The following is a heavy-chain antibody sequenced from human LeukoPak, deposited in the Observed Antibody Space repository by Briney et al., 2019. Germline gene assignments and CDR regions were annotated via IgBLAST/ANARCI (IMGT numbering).Heavy chain of an antibody. V-gene: IGHV3-30*18. D-gene: IGHD4-11*01. CDR3: AKDYDYSNYLPDY. CDR2: ISYDGSNK. CDR1: GFTFSSYG. Sequence: GGSLRLSCAASGFTFSSYGMHWVRQAPGKGLEWVAVISYDGSNKYYADSVKGRFTISRDNSKNTLYLQMNSLRAEDTAVYYCAKDYDYSNYLPDYWGQGTLVTVSS. J-gene: IGHJ4*02.